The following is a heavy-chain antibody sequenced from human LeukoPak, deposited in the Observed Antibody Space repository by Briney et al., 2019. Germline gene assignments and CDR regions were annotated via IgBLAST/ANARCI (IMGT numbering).Heavy chain of an antibody. J-gene: IGHJ6*02. V-gene: IGHV4-59*01. D-gene: IGHD1-26*01. CDR2: IYYSGST. CDR3: ARDGGTYYGMDV. Sequence: SETLSLTCTVSGGSISSYYWSWLRQPPGKGLEWIGYIYYSGSTNYNPSLKSRVTISVDTSKNQFSLKLSSVTAADTAVYYCARDGGTYYGMDVWGQGTTVTVSS. CDR1: GGSISSYY.